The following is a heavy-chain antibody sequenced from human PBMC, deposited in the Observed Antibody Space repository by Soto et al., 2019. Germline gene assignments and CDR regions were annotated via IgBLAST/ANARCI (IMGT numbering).Heavy chain of an antibody. D-gene: IGHD2-15*01. Sequence: ESGGGVVQPGRSLRLSCAASGFTFSSYGMHWVRQAPGKGLEWVAVISYDGSNKYYADSVKGRFTISRDNSKNTLYLQMNSLRAEDTAVYYCATGYCSGGSCYSADAFDIWGQGTMVTVSS. CDR1: GFTFSSYG. CDR3: ATGYCSGGSCYSADAFDI. V-gene: IGHV3-30*03. J-gene: IGHJ3*02. CDR2: ISYDGSNK.